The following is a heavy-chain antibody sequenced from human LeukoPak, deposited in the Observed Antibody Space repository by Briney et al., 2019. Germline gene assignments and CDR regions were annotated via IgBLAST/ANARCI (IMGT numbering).Heavy chain of an antibody. CDR3: ARDIEAAGLFLDY. Sequence: GGSLRLXCVVSGFTFSNSAMNWVRQAPGKGLEWVANMKYDGSEKYYVDSVKGRFTISRDNAKNSLYLQMNSLRAEDTAVYYCARDIEAAGLFLDYWGQGTLVTVSS. V-gene: IGHV3-7*01. CDR1: GFTFSNSA. CDR2: MKYDGSEK. D-gene: IGHD6-13*01. J-gene: IGHJ4*02.